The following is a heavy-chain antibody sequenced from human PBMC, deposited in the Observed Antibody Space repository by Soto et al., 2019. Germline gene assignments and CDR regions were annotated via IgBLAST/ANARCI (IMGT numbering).Heavy chain of an antibody. Sequence: SVKVSCKASGDTDTNYVISWVRQAPGQGLEWMGGIFPKFGTTYSAQKLQDRLTITADESTSTVYMQLSSLRLDDTAVYYCEAEMTFGKLSVVWGQGTTVTGS. J-gene: IGHJ6*02. CDR2: IFPKFGTT. V-gene: IGHV1-69*01. CDR3: EAEMTFGKLSVV. D-gene: IGHD3-16*02. CDR1: GDTDTNYV.